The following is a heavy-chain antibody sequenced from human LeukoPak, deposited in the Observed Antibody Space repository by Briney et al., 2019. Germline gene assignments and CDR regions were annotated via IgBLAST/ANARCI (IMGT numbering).Heavy chain of an antibody. D-gene: IGHD3-22*01. CDR2: INWNGRNV. V-gene: IGHV3-20*04. Sequence: PGGSLRLSCATSGFTFDDYGMNWVRQVPGKGLEWVSNINWNGRNVDYADSVKGRFTISRDKAKNSLHLQMNSLRAEDTAVYYCARVRKQYCYDNSHHRDASDVWGQGTMVIVSS. CDR1: GFTFDDYG. J-gene: IGHJ3*01. CDR3: ARVRKQYCYDNSHHRDASDV.